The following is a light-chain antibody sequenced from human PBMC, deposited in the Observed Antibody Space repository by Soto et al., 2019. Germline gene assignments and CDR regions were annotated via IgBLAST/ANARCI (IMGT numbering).Light chain of an antibody. CDR1: SSDIGSYNL. Sequence: QSALTQPASVSGSPGQSITISCTGTSSDIGSYNLVSWYQQHPGKAPKLMIYEATKRPSGVSNRFSGSKSGNTVSLTISGLQAEDEADYYCCLYASSSTFIFGGGTKVTVL. V-gene: IGLV2-23*02. CDR2: EAT. CDR3: CLYASSSTFI. J-gene: IGLJ2*01.